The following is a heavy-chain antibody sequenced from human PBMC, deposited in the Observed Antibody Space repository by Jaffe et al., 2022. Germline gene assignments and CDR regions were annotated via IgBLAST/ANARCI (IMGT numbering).Heavy chain of an antibody. J-gene: IGHJ6*03. CDR3: ASEAVTTGVAGFYYYYYMDV. V-gene: IGHV3-48*01. CDR2: ISSSSSTI. D-gene: IGHD4-4*01. CDR1: GFTFSSYS. Sequence: EVQLVESGGGLVQPGGSLRLSCAASGFTFSSYSMNWVRQAPGKGLEWVSYISSSSSTIYYADSVKGRFTISRDNAKNSLYLQMNSLRAEDTAVYYCASEAVTTGVAGFYYYYYMDVWGKGTTVTVSS.